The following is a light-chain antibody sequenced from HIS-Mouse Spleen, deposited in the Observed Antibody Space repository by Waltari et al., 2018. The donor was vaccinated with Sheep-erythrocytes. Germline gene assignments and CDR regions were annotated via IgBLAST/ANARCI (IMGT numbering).Light chain of an antibody. CDR1: SSDVGSYNL. CDR3: CSYAGSSIL. Sequence: QSALTQPASVSGSPGQSITISCTGTSSDVGSYNLVSWYQQHPGKAPKLLIYEGSKRPSGGSHGFSGSKSGNTASLTISGLQAEDEADYYCCSYAGSSILFGGGTKLTVL. V-gene: IGLV2-23*01. CDR2: EGS. J-gene: IGLJ3*02.